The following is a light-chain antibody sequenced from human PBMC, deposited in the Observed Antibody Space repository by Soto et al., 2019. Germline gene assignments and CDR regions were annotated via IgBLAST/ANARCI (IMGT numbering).Light chain of an antibody. CDR3: QQYNSWLWT. CDR1: QSVSSK. Sequence: EIVMTQSPATLSVSPGEGATLSCRASQSVSSKLAWYQQKPGQAPRLLIYGASTRATGIPARFSGSGSGTVFTLIISSLQSEDSAVYYCQQYNSWLWTFGQGTKVEIK. V-gene: IGKV3-15*01. J-gene: IGKJ1*01. CDR2: GAS.